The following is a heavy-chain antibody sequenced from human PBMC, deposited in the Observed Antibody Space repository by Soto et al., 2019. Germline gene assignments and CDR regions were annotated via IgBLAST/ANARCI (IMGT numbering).Heavy chain of an antibody. CDR2: ISYDGSNK. V-gene: IGHV3-30*18. CDR3: AKDHDYSPDCYYGMDV. J-gene: IGHJ6*02. D-gene: IGHD4-4*01. CDR1: GFTFSSYG. Sequence: QVQLVESGGGVVQPGRSLRLSCAASGFTFSSYGMHWVRQAPGKGLEWVAVISYDGSNKYYADSVKGRFTISRDNSKNTLYLQMNSLRAEDTAVYYCAKDHDYSPDCYYGMDVWGQGTTVTVSS.